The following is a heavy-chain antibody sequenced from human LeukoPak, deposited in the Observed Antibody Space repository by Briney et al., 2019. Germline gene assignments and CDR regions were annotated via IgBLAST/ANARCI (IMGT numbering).Heavy chain of an antibody. D-gene: IGHD3-16*01. CDR1: GFPFSDYG. J-gene: IGHJ4*02. Sequence: GGSLRLSCAASGFPFSDYGMYWVRQAPGKGLEWLAVISNDGNNKYYADSVKGRITNSRDNSMNTSYLQMTGPRADDTVVYCCAKVRWGSDNDLDSWGQGSLVSRS. V-gene: IGHV3-30*18. CDR3: AKVRWGSDNDLDS. CDR2: ISNDGNNK.